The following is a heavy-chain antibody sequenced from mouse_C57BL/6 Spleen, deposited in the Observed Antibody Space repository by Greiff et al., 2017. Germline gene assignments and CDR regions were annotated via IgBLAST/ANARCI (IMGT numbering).Heavy chain of an antibody. CDR1: GYTFTSYW. V-gene: IGHV1-7*01. CDR3: AKERLRGYFDV. J-gene: IGHJ1*03. D-gene: IGHD2-4*01. CDR2: INPSSGYT. Sequence: VNVVESGAELAKPGASVKLSCKASGYTFTSYWMHWVKQRPGQGLEWIGYINPSSGYTKYNQKFKDKATLTADKSSSTAYMQLSSLTYEDSAVYYCAKERLRGYFDVWGTGTTVTVSS.